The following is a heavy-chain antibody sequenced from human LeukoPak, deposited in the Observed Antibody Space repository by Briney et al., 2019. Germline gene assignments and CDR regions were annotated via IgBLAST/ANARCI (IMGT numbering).Heavy chain of an antibody. CDR1: GYSFTSYW. D-gene: IGHD6-19*01. J-gene: IGHJ4*02. CDR3: ARAGYSSGWYDVDY. V-gene: IGHV5-51*01. CDR2: IYPGDSDT. Sequence: GESLKISCKGSGYSFTSYWIGWVRQMPGNGLEWMGIIYPGDSDTRYSPSFQGQVTISADKSISTAYLQWSGLKASDTAMYSCARAGYSSGWYDVDYWGQGTLVTVSS.